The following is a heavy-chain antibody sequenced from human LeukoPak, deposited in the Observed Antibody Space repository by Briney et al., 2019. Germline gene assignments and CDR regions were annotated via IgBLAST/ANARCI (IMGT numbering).Heavy chain of an antibody. CDR1: GGSISSYY. J-gene: IGHJ6*03. D-gene: IGHD1-26*01. V-gene: IGHV4-4*07. CDR2: IYSSGST. Sequence: SETLSLTCTVSGGSISSYYWSWIRQPAGKGLEWIGRIYSSGSTDYNPSLKSRVTMSVDTSKNKFSLKLSSVTAADTAVYYCARHSGSFYYYYMDVWGKGTTVTVSS. CDR3: ARHSGSFYYYYMDV.